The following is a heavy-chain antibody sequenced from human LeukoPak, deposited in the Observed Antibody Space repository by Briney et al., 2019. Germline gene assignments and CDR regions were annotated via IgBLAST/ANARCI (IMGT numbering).Heavy chain of an antibody. CDR2: ISYDGSNK. D-gene: IGHD1-26*01. Sequence: GGSLRLSCAASGFTFSSYGMHWVRQAPGKGLEWVAVISYDGSNKYYADSVKGRFTISRDNSKNTLYLQMNSLRAEDTAVYYCASMGVRALTNEFDYWGQGTLVTVSS. CDR3: ASMGVRALTNEFDY. V-gene: IGHV3-30*03. J-gene: IGHJ4*02. CDR1: GFTFSSYG.